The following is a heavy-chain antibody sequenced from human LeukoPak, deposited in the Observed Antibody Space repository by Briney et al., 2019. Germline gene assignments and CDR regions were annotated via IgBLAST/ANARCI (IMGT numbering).Heavy chain of an antibody. CDR1: GFTFSSYS. V-gene: IGHV3-21*01. CDR3: ASALVGYGGGGSCYLAG. D-gene: IGHD2-15*01. CDR2: ISSSSSYI. Sequence: GGSLRLSCAASGFTFSSYSMNWVRQAPGKGLEWVSSISSSSSYIYYADSVKGRFTISRDNAKNSLYLQLNSLSAENTAVYSLASALVGYGGGGSCYLAGWGKGPLVTSSS. J-gene: IGHJ4*02.